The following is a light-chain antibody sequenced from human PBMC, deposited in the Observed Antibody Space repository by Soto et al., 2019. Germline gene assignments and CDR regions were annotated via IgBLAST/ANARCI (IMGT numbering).Light chain of an antibody. CDR3: QECDCSPWT. V-gene: IGKV3-20*01. CDR2: GAS. J-gene: IGKJ1*01. Sequence: EIVLTQSPGTLSLSPGERATLSCRASQSVTSNYLAWYQQKTGQAPRLLIFGASSRAAGIPDRFGGSGSGTDFTLTISRLEPEDFEVYYCQECDCSPWTFGQGTQVESK. CDR1: QSVTSNY.